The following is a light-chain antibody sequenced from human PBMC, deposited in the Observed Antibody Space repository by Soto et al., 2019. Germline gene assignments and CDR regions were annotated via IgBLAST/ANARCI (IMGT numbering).Light chain of an antibody. Sequence: EIVMTQSPATLSVSPGERATLSCRASQSISSDLVWYQQKPGQAPRLLIYGASTRATGVPARFSGSGSGTEFTLTISSLQSEDFAVYYCQQYGSSPWTFGQGTKVDIK. CDR1: QSISSD. J-gene: IGKJ1*01. CDR3: QQYGSSPWT. CDR2: GAS. V-gene: IGKV3-15*01.